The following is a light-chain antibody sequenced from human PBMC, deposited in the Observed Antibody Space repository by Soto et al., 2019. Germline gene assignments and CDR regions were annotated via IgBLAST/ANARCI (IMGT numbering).Light chain of an antibody. V-gene: IGKV1-5*03. CDR2: KAS. Sequence: DIQMTQSPSTLSASVGDRVTITCRASQSISSWLAWYQQKPGKAPKLLIYKASSLESGVPSRFSGSGSGTEFTLTISSLQPDDFATYYCQQRSLLFAFGGGTKV. CDR1: QSISSW. J-gene: IGKJ4*01. CDR3: QQRSLLFA.